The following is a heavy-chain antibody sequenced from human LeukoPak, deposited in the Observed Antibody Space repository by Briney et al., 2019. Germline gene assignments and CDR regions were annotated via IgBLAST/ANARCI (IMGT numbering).Heavy chain of an antibody. D-gene: IGHD3-3*01. CDR3: ARDRFDYDFWSGNKRYYMDV. J-gene: IGHJ6*03. CDR2: IGPYNNNT. V-gene: IGHV1-18*01. Sequence: ASVRVSRKASGYTFTRYGLSWVRQAPGQGLEWMGWIGPYNNNTNYTQKFQGRLTMTTDTSTNIAYMDLRSLRSDDTAVYFCARDRFDYDFWSGNKRYYMDVWGKGTTVTVSS. CDR1: GYTFTRYG.